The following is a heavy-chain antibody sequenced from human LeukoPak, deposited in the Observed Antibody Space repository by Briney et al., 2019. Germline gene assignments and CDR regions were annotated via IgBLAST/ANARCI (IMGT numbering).Heavy chain of an antibody. Sequence: GASAKVSCKASGYSFTSYAMNWVRQAPGQGLEWLGWINPNTGGTRYAQKFQDWITMTGDTSISTVYMELTRLRSDDTAVYYCARNLVEYSGTGGAFGNWGQGTMVIVSS. CDR3: ARNLVEYSGTGGAFGN. CDR1: GYSFTSYA. V-gene: IGHV1-2*04. D-gene: IGHD5-12*01. J-gene: IGHJ3*01. CDR2: INPNTGGT.